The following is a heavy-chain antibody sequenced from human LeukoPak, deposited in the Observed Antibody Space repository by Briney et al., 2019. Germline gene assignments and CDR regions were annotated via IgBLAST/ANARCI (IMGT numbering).Heavy chain of an antibody. CDR2: ISSDGGSK. J-gene: IGHJ4*02. CDR1: GFTFSSYV. CDR3: ARGKKIWSTLGD. D-gene: IGHD3-16*01. Sequence: GRSLRLSCAASGFTFSSYVMHWVRQAPGKGLEWVAVISSDGGSKYYADSVKGRFTISRDNSKNTLYVQMNSLRAEDTAVYYCARGKKIWSTLGDWGQGTLVTVSS. V-gene: IGHV3-30-3*01.